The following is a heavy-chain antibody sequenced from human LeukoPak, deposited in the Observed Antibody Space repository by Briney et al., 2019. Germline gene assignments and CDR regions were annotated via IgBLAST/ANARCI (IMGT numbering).Heavy chain of an antibody. V-gene: IGHV3-21*01. D-gene: IGHD5-12*01. CDR3: ARDRATGYSGYDLFY. Sequence: GGSLRLSCAASGFTFSSYSMNWVRQAPGKGLEWVSSISSSSSYIYYADSVKGRFTISRDNAKNSLYLQMNSLRAEDTAVYYCARDRATGYSGYDLFYWGQGTLVTVSS. J-gene: IGHJ4*02. CDR2: ISSSSSYI. CDR1: GFTFSSYS.